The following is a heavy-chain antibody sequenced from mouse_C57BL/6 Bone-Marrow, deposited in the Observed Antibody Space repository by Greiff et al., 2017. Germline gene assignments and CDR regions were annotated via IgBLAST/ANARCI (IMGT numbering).Heavy chain of an antibody. D-gene: IGHD1-1*02. CDR3: TRDGGSPWYFDV. CDR2: ISSGGDYI. J-gene: IGHJ1*03. V-gene: IGHV5-9-1*02. CDR1: GFTFSSYA. Sequence: EVHLVESGEGLVKPGGSLKLSCAASGFTFSSYAMSWVRQTPEKRLEWVAYISSGGDYIYYADPVKGRFTISRDNARNTLYLQMSSLKSEDTAMYYCTRDGGSPWYFDVWGTGTTVTVSS.